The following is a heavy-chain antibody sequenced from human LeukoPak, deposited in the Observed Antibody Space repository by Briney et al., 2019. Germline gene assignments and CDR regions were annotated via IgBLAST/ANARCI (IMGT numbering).Heavy chain of an antibody. CDR1: GYTFTSYY. CDR3: ARAGGEAADAIDAFDI. J-gene: IGHJ3*02. D-gene: IGHD2-2*02. V-gene: IGHV1-46*01. Sequence: ASVKVSCKASGYTFTSYYIHWVRQAPGQGLEWMGIINPGGGRTSYAQKFQGRVTMTRDMSTSTVYMELSSLKSEDTAVYYCARAGGEAADAIDAFDIWGQGTMVTVSS. CDR2: INPGGGRT.